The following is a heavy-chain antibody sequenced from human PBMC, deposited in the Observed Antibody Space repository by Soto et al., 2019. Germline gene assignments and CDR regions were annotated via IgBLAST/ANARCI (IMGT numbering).Heavy chain of an antibody. CDR2: IYWDDDK. CDR3: AHSVVAGLGYYFDY. D-gene: IGHD6-19*01. CDR1: GFSLSSTRVA. V-gene: IGHV2-5*02. Sequence: QITLKESGPTLVKPTQTLTLTCTFSGFSLSSTRVAVGWIRQPPGKALEWLALIYWDDDKRYSPFLKSRLTITKDTSKSQVVLTITHMDPVDTATYYCAHSVVAGLGYYFDYWGQGTLVTVSS. J-gene: IGHJ4*02.